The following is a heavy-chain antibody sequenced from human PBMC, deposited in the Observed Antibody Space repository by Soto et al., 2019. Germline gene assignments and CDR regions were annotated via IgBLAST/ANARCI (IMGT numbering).Heavy chain of an antibody. J-gene: IGHJ1*01. Sequence: QLQLQESGPGLVKPSDTLSLTCTVSGVSISSSTQYWGWIRQPPGKGLEWIGSIYQSGNAYYNPSFKSRVSISVDPSKNQFSLTLDSVTAADTAVYYCGRQGNSWGQGTLITVSS. V-gene: IGHV4-39*01. CDR1: GVSISSSTQY. D-gene: IGHD1-7*01. CDR2: IYQSGNA. CDR3: GRQGNS.